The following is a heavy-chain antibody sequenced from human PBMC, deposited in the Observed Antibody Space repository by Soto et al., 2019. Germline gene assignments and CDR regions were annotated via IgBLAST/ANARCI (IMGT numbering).Heavy chain of an antibody. CDR1: GGTFSSYA. D-gene: IGHD3-10*01. J-gene: IGHJ4*02. Sequence: QVQLVQSGAEVKKPGSSVKVSCKASGGTFSSYAISWVRQAPGQGLEWMGAIIPIFGTANYAQKFQGRVTITADESTSTAYMELSSLRSEDTAVYYCARVPVTMVRGVTPYYFDYWGQGTLVTVSS. CDR3: ARVPVTMVRGVTPYYFDY. CDR2: IIPIFGTA. V-gene: IGHV1-69*01.